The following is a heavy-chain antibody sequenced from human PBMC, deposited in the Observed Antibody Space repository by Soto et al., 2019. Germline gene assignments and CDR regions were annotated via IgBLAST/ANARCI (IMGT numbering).Heavy chain of an antibody. V-gene: IGHV1-46*01. CDR2: INPSGGST. CDR1: GYTFTSYY. CDR3: ARELGYCSGGSCYLHYYYYGMDV. Sequence: QVQLVQSGAEVKKPGASVKVSCKASGYTFTSYYMHWVRQAPGQGLEWMGIINPSGGSTSYAQKFQGGVTMTRDTSPSTVYMELSSLRSEDTAVYYCARELGYCSGGSCYLHYYYYGMDVWGQGTKVTVSS. J-gene: IGHJ6*02. D-gene: IGHD2-15*01.